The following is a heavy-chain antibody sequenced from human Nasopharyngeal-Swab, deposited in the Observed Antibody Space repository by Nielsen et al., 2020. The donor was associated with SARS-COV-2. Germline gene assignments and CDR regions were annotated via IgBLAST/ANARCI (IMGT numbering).Heavy chain of an antibody. D-gene: IGHD3-10*01. Sequence: GESLKISCAASGFTFSSYAMSWVRQAPGKGLEWVSAISGSGGSTYYADSVKGRFTISRDNSKNTLYLQMNSLRAEDTAVYYCAKGYGSESYPDSLDVWGKGTTVTVSS. J-gene: IGHJ6*04. CDR2: ISGSGGST. CDR1: GFTFSSYA. CDR3: AKGYGSESYPDSLDV. V-gene: IGHV3-23*01.